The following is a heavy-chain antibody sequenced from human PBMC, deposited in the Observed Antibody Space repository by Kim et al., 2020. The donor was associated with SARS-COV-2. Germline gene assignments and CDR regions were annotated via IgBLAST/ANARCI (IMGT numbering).Heavy chain of an antibody. J-gene: IGHJ4*02. D-gene: IGHD6-13*01. CDR1: GYTFTSYA. CDR2: INTNTGNP. V-gene: IGHV7-4-1*02. Sequence: ASVKVSCKASGYTFTSYAMNWVRQAPGQGLEWMGWINTNTGNPTYAQGFTGRFVFSLDTSVSTAYLQISSLKAEDTAVYYCARDRPGFLAAAATGFDYWGQGTLVTVSS. CDR3: ARDRPGFLAAAATGFDY.